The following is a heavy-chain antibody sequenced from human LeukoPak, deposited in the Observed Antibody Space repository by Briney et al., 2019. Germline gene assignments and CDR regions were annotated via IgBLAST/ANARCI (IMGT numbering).Heavy chain of an antibody. V-gene: IGHV1-2*06. CDR2: INPKSGGT. CDR3: ATDTWGYYDSSNYYRQADY. Sequence: ASVKVSCKASGYTFTGYYMHWVRQAPGQGLEWMGRINPKSGGTNYAQKFQGRVTLTRDTSISTAYMELSRLRSDDTAVYYCATDTWGYYDSSNYYRQADYWGQGTLVIVSS. CDR1: GYTFTGYY. J-gene: IGHJ4*02. D-gene: IGHD3-22*01.